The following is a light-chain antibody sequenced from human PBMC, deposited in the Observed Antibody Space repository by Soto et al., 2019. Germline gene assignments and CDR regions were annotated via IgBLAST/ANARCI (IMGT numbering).Light chain of an antibody. V-gene: IGLV2-14*01. CDR3: SSFTSDITYV. CDR2: DVT. Sequence: QSALTQPASVSGSPGQSITISCTVTSSDVGGYNSVSWYRQDPGKAPKLMIYDVTNRPSGVSNRFSGSKSGNTASLTISGLQAEDEADYYCSSFTSDITYVFGTGTKLTVL. J-gene: IGLJ1*01. CDR1: SSDVGGYNS.